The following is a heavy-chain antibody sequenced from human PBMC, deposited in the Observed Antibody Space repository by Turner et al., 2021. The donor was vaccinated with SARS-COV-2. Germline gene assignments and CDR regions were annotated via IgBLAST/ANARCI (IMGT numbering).Heavy chain of an antibody. Sequence: QLQLEEAGPVLVKASEALSLACGVAVVYVANSFYFCGWVRQAPGRGLEWIASMSVSESTYHNPSLRSRVSISKDTSKNKFSLRLTSLTAADTAIYYCATKTPCGSDCYSKYFDLWGRGTPVTVAS. CDR3: ATKTPCGSDCYSKYFDL. D-gene: IGHD2-21*02. J-gene: IGHJ2*01. CDR2: MSVSEST. CDR1: VVYVANSFYF. V-gene: IGHV4-39*01.